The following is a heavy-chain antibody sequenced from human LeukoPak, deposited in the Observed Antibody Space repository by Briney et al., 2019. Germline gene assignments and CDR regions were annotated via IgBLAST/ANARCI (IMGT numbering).Heavy chain of an antibody. CDR3: ARDGYFDH. J-gene: IGHJ4*02. CDR2: ISAHNGNT. V-gene: IGHV1-18*01. Sequence: ASVKVSCKAYGYTFTSYGIAWVRQAPGQGLEWMGWISAHNGNTNYAQKLQGRVTMTTDTSTSTAYMELRSLASGDTAVYYCARDGYFDHWGQGTLVTVSS. CDR1: GYTFTSYG.